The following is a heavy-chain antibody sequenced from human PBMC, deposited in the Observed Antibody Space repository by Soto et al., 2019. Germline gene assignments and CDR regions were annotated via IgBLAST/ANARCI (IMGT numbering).Heavy chain of an antibody. CDR1: GGSISSSSYY. J-gene: IGHJ4*02. V-gene: IGHV4-39*01. D-gene: IGHD3-22*01. Sequence: QLQLQESGPGLVKPSETLSLTCTVSGGSISSSSYYWGWIRQPPGKGLEWIGSIYYSGSTYYNPSLKSRVTISVDTSKNQFSLKLSSVTAADTAEYYCARQSDSYYYDSSGYLDYWGQGTLVTVSS. CDR2: IYYSGST. CDR3: ARQSDSYYYDSSGYLDY.